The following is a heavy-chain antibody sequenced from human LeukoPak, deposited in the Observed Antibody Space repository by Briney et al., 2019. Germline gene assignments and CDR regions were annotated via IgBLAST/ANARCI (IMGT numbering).Heavy chain of an antibody. J-gene: IGHJ4*02. Sequence: ASVTVSCKASGYTFTSYGISWVRQAPGQGLEWMGWISAYNGNTNYAQKLQGRVTMTTDTSTSTAYMELRSLRSDDTAVYYCARGGSRVVTYGNFDYWGQGTLVTVSS. CDR3: ARGGSRVVTYGNFDY. D-gene: IGHD2-21*02. CDR1: GYTFTSYG. V-gene: IGHV1-18*01. CDR2: ISAYNGNT.